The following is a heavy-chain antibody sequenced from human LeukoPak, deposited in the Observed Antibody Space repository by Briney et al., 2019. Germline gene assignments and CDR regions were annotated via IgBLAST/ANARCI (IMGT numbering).Heavy chain of an antibody. V-gene: IGHV3-7*04. J-gene: IGHJ4*02. Sequence: GGSLRLSCAASGFTFNSWMSWVRQAPGKGLEWVANIKQDGSEEYYVDSAKGRFTISRDNAKSSLYLQMNSLSSDDTAVYYCARDTSTTPFDSWGQGTLVTVSS. CDR2: IKQDGSEE. D-gene: IGHD1-14*01. CDR1: GFTFNSW. CDR3: ARDTSTTPFDS.